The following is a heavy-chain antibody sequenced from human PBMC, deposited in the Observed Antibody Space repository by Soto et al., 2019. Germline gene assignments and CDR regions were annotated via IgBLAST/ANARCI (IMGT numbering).Heavy chain of an antibody. CDR1: GGSFSGYY. Sequence: SETLSLTCAVYGGSFSGYYWSWIRQPPGKGLEWIGEINHSGSTNYNPSLKSRVTISVDTTKNQFSLKLSSVTAADTAVYYCASSFHELTVAPYFDYWGQGTLVTVSS. J-gene: IGHJ4*02. D-gene: IGHD7-27*01. V-gene: IGHV4-34*01. CDR3: ASSFHELTVAPYFDY. CDR2: INHSGST.